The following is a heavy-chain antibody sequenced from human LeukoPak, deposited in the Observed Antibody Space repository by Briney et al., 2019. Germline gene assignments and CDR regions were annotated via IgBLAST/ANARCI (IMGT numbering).Heavy chain of an antibody. V-gene: IGHV3-9*01. CDR3: TKRARKGIGAAGDGYDV. CDR1: GFTFNDYA. Sequence: GGSLRLSCAASGFTFNDYAMHWARQAPGKGLEWVSGIGWNSVARGYADSVRGRFTISRDNAKNSLYLQMNSLRPEDTALYYCTKRARKGIGAAGDGYDVWGRGTMVTVSS. D-gene: IGHD6-13*01. J-gene: IGHJ3*01. CDR2: IGWNSVAR.